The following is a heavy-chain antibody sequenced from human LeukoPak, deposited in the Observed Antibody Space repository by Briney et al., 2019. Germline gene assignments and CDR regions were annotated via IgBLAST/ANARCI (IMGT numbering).Heavy chain of an antibody. D-gene: IGHD6-13*01. Sequence: GGSLRLSCAASGFTFSTYNMNWVRQAPGKGLEWVSSISTSGSSTFYADSMKGRFTISRDNAKSSLCLQMSSLRAEDTAVYYCARRAAPETPFDYWGQGTLVTVSS. CDR1: GFTFSTYN. J-gene: IGHJ4*02. V-gene: IGHV3-21*01. CDR3: ARRAAPETPFDY. CDR2: ISTSGSST.